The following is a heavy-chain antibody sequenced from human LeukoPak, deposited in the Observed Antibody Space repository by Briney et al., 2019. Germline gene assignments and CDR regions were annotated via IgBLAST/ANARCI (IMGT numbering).Heavy chain of an antibody. CDR2: IYTSGST. J-gene: IGHJ3*02. CDR1: GGSISSGSYY. V-gene: IGHV4-61*02. CDR3: ARGTYYPRTDAFDI. Sequence: SQTLSLTCTVSGGSISSGSYYWSWIRQPAGKGLEWIGRIYTSGSTNYNPSLKSRATISVDTSKNQFSLKLSSVTAADTAVYYCARGTYYPRTDAFDIWGQGTMVTVSS. D-gene: IGHD3-10*01.